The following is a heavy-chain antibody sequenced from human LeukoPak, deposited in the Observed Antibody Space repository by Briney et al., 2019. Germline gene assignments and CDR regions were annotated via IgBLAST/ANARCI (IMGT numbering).Heavy chain of an antibody. CDR3: ARSLTAVTTNWYFDL. V-gene: IGHV4-34*01. CDR2: INHSGST. D-gene: IGHD4-17*01. J-gene: IGHJ2*01. Sequence: PSETLSLTCAVYGGSFSDYYWNWVRQSPGKGLEWIGEINHSGSTNYNPPLKSPVIISVDTSSNQFSLKLSSVTAADTAVYYCARSLTAVTTNWYFDLWGRGTLVTVSS. CDR1: GGSFSDYY.